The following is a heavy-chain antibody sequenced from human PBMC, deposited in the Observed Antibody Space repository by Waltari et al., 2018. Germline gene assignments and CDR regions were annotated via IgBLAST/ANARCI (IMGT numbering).Heavy chain of an antibody. V-gene: IGHV3-7*01. CDR1: GCTFRPYW. CDR3: GRDRGWRQHDY. CDR2: IKQDGSTK. D-gene: IGHD5-12*01. J-gene: IGHJ4*02. Sequence: EVQLVESGGGLVQPGGSLSLSCAGSGCTFRPYWMGWVRQAPGKGLEWVANIKQDGSTKYYVDSLKGRFTISRDNAKNSLYLQMNSLRAEDTAVYYCGRDRGWRQHDYWGQGTLVTVSS.